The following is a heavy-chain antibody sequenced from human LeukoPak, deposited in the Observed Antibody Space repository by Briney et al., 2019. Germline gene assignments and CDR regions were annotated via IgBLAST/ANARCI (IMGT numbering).Heavy chain of an antibody. Sequence: GGSLRLSCAASGFTFSSYAMHWVRQAPGKGLEWVAIISYDGSNKYYADSVKGRFTISRDNSKNTLYLQMNSLRVEDTAVYYCARGDGLTIDYWGQGTLVTVSS. CDR3: ARGDGLTIDY. V-gene: IGHV3-30-3*01. CDR1: GFTFSSYA. CDR2: ISYDGSNK. J-gene: IGHJ4*02. D-gene: IGHD2-2*01.